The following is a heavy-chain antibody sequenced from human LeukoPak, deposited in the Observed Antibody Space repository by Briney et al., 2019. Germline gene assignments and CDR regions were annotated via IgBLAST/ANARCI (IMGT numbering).Heavy chain of an antibody. Sequence: GGSLRLSCAASGFTFSSYGMHWVRQAPGKGLEWVAVIWYDGSNKYYADSVKGRFTISRDNSKNTLYLQMNSLRAEDTAVYYCARDGLYYYDSSGDLDAFDIRGQGTMVTVSS. CDR1: GFTFSSYG. CDR3: ARDGLYYYDSSGDLDAFDI. J-gene: IGHJ3*02. CDR2: IWYDGSNK. D-gene: IGHD3-22*01. V-gene: IGHV3-33*01.